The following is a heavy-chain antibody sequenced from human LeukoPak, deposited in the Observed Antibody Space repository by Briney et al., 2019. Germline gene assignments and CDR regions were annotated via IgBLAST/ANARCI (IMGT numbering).Heavy chain of an antibody. CDR2: IYYSGST. Sequence: RPSETLSLTCSVSGGSMSSSSYYWSWIRQPPGKGLEWIGYIYYSGSTNYNPSLKSRVTISVDTSKNQFSLKLSSVTAADTAVYYCARDFYTAGFDYWGQGTLVTVSS. J-gene: IGHJ4*02. CDR3: ARDFYTAGFDY. V-gene: IGHV4-61*01. CDR1: GGSMSSSSYY. D-gene: IGHD5-18*01.